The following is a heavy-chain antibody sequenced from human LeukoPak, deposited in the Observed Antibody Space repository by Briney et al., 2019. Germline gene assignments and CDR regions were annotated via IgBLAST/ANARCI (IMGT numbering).Heavy chain of an antibody. Sequence: SETLSLTCTVSGGSISSSSYYWGWIRQPPGKGLEWIGSIFYSGSTYYNPSLKSRLTTSIDTSKNQFSLKLSSVTAADTAVYYCARDSLNWFDPWGQGTLVTVSS. CDR1: GGSISSSSYY. CDR2: IFYSGST. J-gene: IGHJ5*02. CDR3: ARDSLNWFDP. V-gene: IGHV4-39*02.